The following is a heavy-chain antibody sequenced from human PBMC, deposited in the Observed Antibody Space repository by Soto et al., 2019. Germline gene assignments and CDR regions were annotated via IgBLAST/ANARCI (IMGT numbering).Heavy chain of an antibody. CDR3: ARDLGVVVAATYYYGMDV. J-gene: IGHJ6*02. D-gene: IGHD2-15*01. Sequence: ASVKVSFKASGYTFTSYGISWVRQAPGQGLEWMGWISAYNGNTNYAQKLQGRVTMTTDTSTSTAYMELRSLRSDDTAVYYCARDLGVVVAATYYYGMDVWGQGTTVTVSS. V-gene: IGHV1-18*01. CDR1: GYTFTSYG. CDR2: ISAYNGNT.